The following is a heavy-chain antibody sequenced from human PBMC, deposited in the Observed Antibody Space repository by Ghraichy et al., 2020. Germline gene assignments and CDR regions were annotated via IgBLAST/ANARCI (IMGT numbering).Heavy chain of an antibody. Sequence: SETMSLTCAVYGVSFSGYYWSWIRQPPGKGLEWIGEINHSGSTNYNPSLKSRVTISVDTSKNQFSLKLSSVTAADTAVYYCARGENYYYDSSGYYLNAYWGQGTLVTVSS. CDR3: ARGENYYYDSSGYYLNAY. V-gene: IGHV4-34*01. D-gene: IGHD3-22*01. J-gene: IGHJ4*02. CDR1: GVSFSGYY. CDR2: INHSGST.